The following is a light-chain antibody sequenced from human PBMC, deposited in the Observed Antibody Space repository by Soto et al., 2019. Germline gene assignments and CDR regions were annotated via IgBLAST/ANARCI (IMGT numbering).Light chain of an antibody. V-gene: IGKV3-15*01. Sequence: EIVMTQSPATLYVSPGEGATLSCRASHSVSSNLAWYQQTPGQAPRLLIYRASTRATGLPARFSGSGSGTEFTLTISSLQSEDFAVYYCLQYNNWPYTFGQGNKLEIE. CDR2: RAS. J-gene: IGKJ2*01. CDR3: LQYNNWPYT. CDR1: HSVSSN.